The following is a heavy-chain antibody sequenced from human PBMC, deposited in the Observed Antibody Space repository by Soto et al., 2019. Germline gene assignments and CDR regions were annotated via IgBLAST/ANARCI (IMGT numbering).Heavy chain of an antibody. CDR3: TRGRQGGLLYDSSGHFGD. J-gene: IGHJ4*02. D-gene: IGHD3-22*01. CDR2: MNPNSGNT. V-gene: IGHV1-8*01. CDR1: GYTFTSYD. Sequence: QVQLVQSGAEVKKPGASVKVSCKASGYTFTSYDINWVRQATGQGLEWMGWMNPNSGNTGYAQKFEGRVTMTRNTAKSTANMEQRSMRSEDTVVYYCTRGRQGGLLYDSSGHFGDWGQGTQVTVSS.